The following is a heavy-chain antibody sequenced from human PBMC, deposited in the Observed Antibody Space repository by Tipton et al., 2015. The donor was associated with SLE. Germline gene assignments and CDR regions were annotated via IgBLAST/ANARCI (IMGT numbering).Heavy chain of an antibody. V-gene: IGHV1-69*01. CDR2: IIPFFATT. CDR1: GATFSNHA. D-gene: IGHD6-25*01. Sequence: QSGAEVKKPGSSVKVSCKASGATFSNHAVNWVRQAPGQGLEWMGVIIPFFATTNNAQKFQGRLTITADESTSTSYMELSNLRFEDTAVYFCARGGDFDFWGQGTRVTVSS. J-gene: IGHJ5*01. CDR3: ARGGDFDF.